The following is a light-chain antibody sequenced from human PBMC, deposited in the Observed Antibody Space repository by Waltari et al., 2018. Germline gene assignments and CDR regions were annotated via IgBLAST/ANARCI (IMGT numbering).Light chain of an antibody. CDR3: MQGLQTPT. J-gene: IGKJ5*01. Sequence: DIVMTQSPLSLAVTPGEPASISCRPSQSLLQSNGYKYLDWYLQKPGQSPQLLIYLGSNRASGVPDRFSGSGSGTDFTLKISRVEAEDVGIYFCMQGLQTPTFGQGTRLEIK. CDR1: QSLLQSNGYKY. V-gene: IGKV2-28*01. CDR2: LGS.